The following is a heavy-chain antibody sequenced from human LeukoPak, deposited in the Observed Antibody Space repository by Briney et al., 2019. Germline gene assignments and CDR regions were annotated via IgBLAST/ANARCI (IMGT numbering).Heavy chain of an antibody. Sequence: GASVKVSCKASGYTFTSYAMNWVRQAPGQGLEWMGWINTNTGNPTYAQGFTGRFVSSLDTSVSTAYLQISSLKAEDTAVYYCARDHCSGGSCYSGDWGQGTLVTVSS. CDR3: ARDHCSGGSCYSGD. D-gene: IGHD2-15*01. J-gene: IGHJ4*02. CDR1: GYTFTSYA. CDR2: INTNTGNP. V-gene: IGHV7-4-1*02.